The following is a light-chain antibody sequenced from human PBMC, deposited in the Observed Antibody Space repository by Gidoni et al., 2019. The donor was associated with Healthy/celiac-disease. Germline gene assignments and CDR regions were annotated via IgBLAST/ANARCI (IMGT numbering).Light chain of an antibody. Sequence: DIQMTQSPSSLSASVGDRVTITCRASQSISSYLNWYQQKPGKAPKLLIYAASSLQSGVPSRVSGSGSGTDFTLTISSLQPEDFATYYCQHSYSTPRTFGQGTKVEIK. CDR3: QHSYSTPRT. CDR1: QSISSY. J-gene: IGKJ1*01. CDR2: AAS. V-gene: IGKV1-39*01.